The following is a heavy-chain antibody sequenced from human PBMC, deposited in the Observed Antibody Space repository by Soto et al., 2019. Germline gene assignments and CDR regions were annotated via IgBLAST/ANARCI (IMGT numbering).Heavy chain of an antibody. Sequence: GGSLRLSCAASGFTFSDAWMSWVRQAPGKXLDWVGRIKSKSDGGTTEYAAPVRGRFTISRDDSKNTLYLQTNSLKTEDTAVYYCTTDLWRIAVVVGSTGYFNPWGQGTPVTVSS. J-gene: IGHJ5*02. CDR1: GFTFSDAW. V-gene: IGHV3-15*01. CDR2: IKSKSDGGTT. D-gene: IGHD2-15*01. CDR3: TTDLWRIAVVVGSTGYFNP.